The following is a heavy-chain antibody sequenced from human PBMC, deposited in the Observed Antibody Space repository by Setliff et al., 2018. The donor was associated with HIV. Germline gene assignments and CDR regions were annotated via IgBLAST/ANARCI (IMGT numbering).Heavy chain of an antibody. CDR1: GFTFSNAW. V-gene: IGHV3-15*01. CDR3: TTEGADVDAFDI. D-gene: IGHD1-26*01. J-gene: IGHJ3*02. Sequence: PGGSLRLSCAASGFTFSNAWMSWVRQAPGKGLEWVGRIKSKTDGGTTDYAAPVKGRFTISRDDSKNTLYLQMNSLKTEDTAVYFCTTEGADVDAFDIWGQGTMVTVSS. CDR2: IKSKTDGGTT.